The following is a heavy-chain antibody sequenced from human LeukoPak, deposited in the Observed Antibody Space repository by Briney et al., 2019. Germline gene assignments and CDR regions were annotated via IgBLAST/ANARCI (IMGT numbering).Heavy chain of an antibody. CDR2: ISSSSTIM. CDR1: GFTFSSYN. CDR3: ARDGWL. Sequence: GGSLRLSCAGSGFTFSSYNMNWVRQAPGKGLEWVSYISSSSTIMYYADSVKGRFTISRDNAKNSVYPQMNSLRAEDTAVYYCARDGWLRGQGTLVTVSS. J-gene: IGHJ4*02. D-gene: IGHD5-12*01. V-gene: IGHV3-48*01.